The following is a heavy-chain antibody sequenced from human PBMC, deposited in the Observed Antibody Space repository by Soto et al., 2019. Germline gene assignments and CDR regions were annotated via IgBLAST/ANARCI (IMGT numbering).Heavy chain of an antibody. J-gene: IGHJ4*02. CDR1: GFTFNNYA. Sequence: GGSLRLSCAASGFTFNNYAMTWVRQAPGRGLEWVSTITGGGDKTYYADSVKGRFTISRDNSRNTVFMQMNSLRAEDTAIYYCAEGRSSGGSCNNYWGQGTLGHRLL. V-gene: IGHV3-23*01. CDR2: ITGGGDKT. CDR3: AEGRSSGGSCNNY. D-gene: IGHD2-15*01.